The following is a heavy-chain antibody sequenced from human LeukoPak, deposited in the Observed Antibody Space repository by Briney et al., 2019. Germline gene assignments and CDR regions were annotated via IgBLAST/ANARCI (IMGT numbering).Heavy chain of an antibody. J-gene: IGHJ4*02. CDR2: VSGSGGST. Sequence: GGSLRLSCAASGFTFSSYAMSWVRQAPGKGLEWVSAVSGSGGSTYYADSVKGRFTISRDNSKNTLYLQMNSLRAEDTAVYYCAKVPIIAAAGTHESLDYWGQGTLVTVSS. D-gene: IGHD6-13*01. CDR3: AKVPIIAAAGTHESLDY. V-gene: IGHV3-23*01. CDR1: GFTFSSYA.